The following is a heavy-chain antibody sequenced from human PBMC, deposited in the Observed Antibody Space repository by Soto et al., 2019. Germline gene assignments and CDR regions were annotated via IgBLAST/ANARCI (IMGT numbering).Heavy chain of an antibody. CDR1: GGSISSYY. CDR2: IFYSGST. CDR3: ARHREWLTHYLDY. D-gene: IGHD3-3*01. Sequence: QVQLQESGPGLVKPSETLSLTCTDSGGSISSYYWSWIRQPPGKGLEWIGYIFYSGSTNYNPSLQSRVTISVDTSKNQFYLKLTSVTAAETAVYYCARHREWLTHYLDYWGQGTLVTVSS. J-gene: IGHJ4*02. V-gene: IGHV4-59*08.